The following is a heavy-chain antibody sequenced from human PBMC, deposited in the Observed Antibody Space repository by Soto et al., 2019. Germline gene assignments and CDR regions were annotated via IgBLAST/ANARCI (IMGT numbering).Heavy chain of an antibody. CDR3: ARGAYCSGGSCYYYGMDV. Sequence: HGESLKISCKGSGYSFTSHWIGWVRQMPGKGLEWMGIIFPGDSDTRYSPSFQGQVTISADKSISTAYLQWSSLKASDTAMYYCARGAYCSGGSCYYYGMDVWGQGTTVTVSS. J-gene: IGHJ6*02. CDR2: IFPGDSDT. V-gene: IGHV5-51*01. CDR1: GYSFTSHW. D-gene: IGHD2-15*01.